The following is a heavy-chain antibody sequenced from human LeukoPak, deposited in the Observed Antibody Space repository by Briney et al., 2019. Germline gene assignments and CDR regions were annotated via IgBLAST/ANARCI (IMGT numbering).Heavy chain of an antibody. J-gene: IGHJ3*02. V-gene: IGHV4-4*07. D-gene: IGHD3-22*01. Sequence: SETLSLTCTVSGNSINSYYWNWIRQPAGKGLEWIGRIYTSGGTNYNPSLKSRVTMSVDTSKNQFSLKLSSVTAADTAVYYCARGRYYYDSSGYTEAFNIWGQGTIVTVSS. CDR3: ARGRYYYDSSGYTEAFNI. CDR1: GNSINSYY. CDR2: IYTSGGT.